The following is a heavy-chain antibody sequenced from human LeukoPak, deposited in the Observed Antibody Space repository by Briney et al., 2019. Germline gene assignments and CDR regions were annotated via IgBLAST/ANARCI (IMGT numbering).Heavy chain of an antibody. Sequence: PGGSLRLSCAASGFTFSSYEVNLVRQAPGKGLEWVSYISSSGSTIYYADSVKGRFTISRDNAKNSLYVQMNSLRAEDTAVYYCARMSGSYSSGWSFDYWGQGTLVTVSS. CDR1: GFTFSSYE. V-gene: IGHV3-48*03. J-gene: IGHJ4*02. CDR3: ARMSGSYSSGWSFDY. CDR2: ISSSGSTI. D-gene: IGHD6-19*01.